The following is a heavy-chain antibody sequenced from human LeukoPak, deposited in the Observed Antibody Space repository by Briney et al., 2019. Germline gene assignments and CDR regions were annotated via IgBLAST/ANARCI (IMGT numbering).Heavy chain of an antibody. V-gene: IGHV3-21*04. Sequence: GGSLRLPCVASGFTFSSYSMNWVRQAPGKGLGWVSSISSSSSYIYYADSVKGRFTISRDNAKNSLYLQLDSLRAEDTAVYYCARERGSGTYTDYWGQGTLVTVSS. CDR2: ISSSSSYI. CDR1: GFTFSSYS. CDR3: ARERGSGTYTDY. D-gene: IGHD3-10*01. J-gene: IGHJ4*02.